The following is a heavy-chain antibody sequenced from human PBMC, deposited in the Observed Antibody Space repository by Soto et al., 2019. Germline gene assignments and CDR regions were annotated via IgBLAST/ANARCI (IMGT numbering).Heavy chain of an antibody. CDR2: IYYSGST. V-gene: IGHV4-59*01. J-gene: IGHJ4*02. CDR1: GGSISRYY. D-gene: IGHD2-15*01. Sequence: SETLSLTCTVSGGSISRYYWSSIRQPPGKGLEWIGYIYYSGSTNYNPSLKSRVTISVDTSKNQFSLKLSSVTAADTAVYYCARESHGGSDYWGQGTLVTVSS. CDR3: ARESHGGSDY.